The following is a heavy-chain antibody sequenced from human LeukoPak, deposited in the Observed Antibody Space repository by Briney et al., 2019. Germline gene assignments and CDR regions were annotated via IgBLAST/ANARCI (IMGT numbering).Heavy chain of an antibody. CDR2: IFTSGGT. CDR3: ASNPASGWYNY. Sequence: SETLSLTCTVSGGSISSYDWGWIRQPPGKGLEWIGNIFTSGGTSYNPSLKSRVTISVDTSKNQFSLKLSSVTAADTAVYYCASNPASGWYNYWGQGTLVTVSS. CDR1: GGSISSYD. D-gene: IGHD6-19*01. J-gene: IGHJ4*02. V-gene: IGHV4-4*09.